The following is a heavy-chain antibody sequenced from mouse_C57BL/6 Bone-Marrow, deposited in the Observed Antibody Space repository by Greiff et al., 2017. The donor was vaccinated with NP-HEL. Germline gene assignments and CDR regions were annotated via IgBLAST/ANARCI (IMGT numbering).Heavy chain of an antibody. CDR1: GYAFSSSW. J-gene: IGHJ4*01. CDR2: IYPGDGDT. CDR3: ARLYYSNYGFHYYAMDY. D-gene: IGHD2-5*01. V-gene: IGHV1-82*01. Sequence: QVQLQQSGPELVKPGASVKISCKASGYAFSSSWMNWVKQRPGKGLEWIGRIYPGDGDTNYNGKFKGKATLTADKSSSTAYMQLSSLTSEDSAVYFCARLYYSNYGFHYYAMDYWGQGTSVTVSS.